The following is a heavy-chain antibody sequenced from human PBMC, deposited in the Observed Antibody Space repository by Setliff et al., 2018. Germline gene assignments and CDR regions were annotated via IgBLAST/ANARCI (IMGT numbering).Heavy chain of an antibody. D-gene: IGHD3-10*01. CDR2: IYYSGST. J-gene: IGHJ4*02. CDR3: AASRAYTGAVEEWFLPKTFDF. V-gene: IGHV4-39*07. CDR1: GGSISSSRYS. Sequence: PSETLSLTCSVSGGSISSSRYSWGWIRQTPGKGLEWIGSIYYSGSTYYNPSLESRVTISVDTSKNQVSLKLSSMTAADTAVYYCAASRAYTGAVEEWFLPKTFDFWGQGSPVTVSS.